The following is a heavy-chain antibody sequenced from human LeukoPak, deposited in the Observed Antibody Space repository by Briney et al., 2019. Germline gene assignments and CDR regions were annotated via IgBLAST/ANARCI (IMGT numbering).Heavy chain of an antibody. V-gene: IGHV4-31*03. J-gene: IGHJ4*02. CDR2: IYYSGST. CDR3: ARAPYYYDSSGYSPPDY. CDR1: GGSISSGGYY. Sequence: PSQTLSLTCTVSGGSISSGGYYWSWLRQHPGKGLEWIGYIYYSGSTYYNPSLKSRVTISVDTSKNQFSLKLSSVTAADTAVYYCARAPYYYDSSGYSPPDYWGQGTLVTVSS. D-gene: IGHD3-22*01.